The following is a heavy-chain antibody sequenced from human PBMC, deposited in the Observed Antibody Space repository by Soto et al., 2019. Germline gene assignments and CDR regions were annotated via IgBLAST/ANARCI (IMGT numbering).Heavy chain of an antibody. CDR3: GNPRSGPSPEVGH. CDR1: VFSVDTTYC. D-gene: IGHD2-15*01. V-gene: IGHV1-2*02. CDR2: INPNSGDT. J-gene: IGHJ4*01. Sequence: ASVKVSCKASVFSVDTTYCIHWLRRAPVQGLEWMGSINPNSGDTNYAQNFQGRVTMTRETSISTAYMEVSRLTSGDTAVYYGGNPRSGPSPEVGHWAHGTLVTVSS.